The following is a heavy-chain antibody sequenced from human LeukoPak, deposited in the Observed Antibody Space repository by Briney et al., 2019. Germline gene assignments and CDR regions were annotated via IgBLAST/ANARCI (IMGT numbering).Heavy chain of an antibody. V-gene: IGHV3-21*01. J-gene: IGHJ6*03. CDR1: GFTFSSYS. CDR3: ARDDSSSSYYYYYYMDV. D-gene: IGHD6-6*01. Sequence: GGSLRLSCAASGFTFSSYSMNWVRQAPGKGLEWVSSIISSSSYIYYADSVKGRFTISRDNAKNSLYLQMNSLRAEDTAVYYCARDDSSSSYYYYYYMDVWGKGTTVTVSS. CDR2: IISSSSYI.